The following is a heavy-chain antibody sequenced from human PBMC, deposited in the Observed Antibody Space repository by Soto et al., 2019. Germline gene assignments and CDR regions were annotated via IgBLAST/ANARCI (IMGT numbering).Heavy chain of an antibody. CDR2: ISSNGGST. V-gene: IGHV3-64*01. CDR1: GFTFSSYA. J-gene: IGHJ6*03. Sequence: GGSLRLSCAASGFTFSSYAMHWVRQAPGKGLEYVSAISSNGGSTYYANSVKGRFTISRDNSKNTLYLQMGSLRAEDMAVYYCARVEYQLLGSYYYYYMDVWGKGTTVTVSS. CDR3: ARVEYQLLGSYYYYYMDV. D-gene: IGHD2-2*01.